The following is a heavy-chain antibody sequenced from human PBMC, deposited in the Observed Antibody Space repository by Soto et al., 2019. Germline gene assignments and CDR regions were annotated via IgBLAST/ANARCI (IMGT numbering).Heavy chain of an antibody. V-gene: IGHV1-18*01. Sequence: ASVKFSCKASGYTFSRYGISWVRQAPGQGLEWMGWISGFNGNTKESEKLQGRVTLTTDTAANTAHMELRGLRSDDTAVYYCARASAYSTPWSFDNWGQGTLVTAPQ. J-gene: IGHJ4*02. D-gene: IGHD6-13*01. CDR1: GYTFSRYG. CDR3: ARASAYSTPWSFDN. CDR2: ISGFNGNT.